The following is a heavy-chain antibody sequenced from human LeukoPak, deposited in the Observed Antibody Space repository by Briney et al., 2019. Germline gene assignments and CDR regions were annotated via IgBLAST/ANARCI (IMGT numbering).Heavy chain of an antibody. CDR2: IDPSDSYT. D-gene: IGHD3-10*01. CDR1: GYSFTSYW. V-gene: IGHV5-10-1*01. CDR3: ARLDTMEPVNWFDP. J-gene: IGHJ5*02. Sequence: GESLKISCKASGYSFTSYWISWVRQMPGKGLEWMGKIDPSDSYTNYSPSFQGHVTISADKSISTAYLQWSSLKASDTAMYYCARLDTMEPVNWFDPLGPGNPGHRLL.